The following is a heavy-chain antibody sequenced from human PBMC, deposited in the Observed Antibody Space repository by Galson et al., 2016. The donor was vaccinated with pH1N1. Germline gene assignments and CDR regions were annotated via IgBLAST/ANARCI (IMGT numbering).Heavy chain of an antibody. CDR3: ARSGGYGENFDY. Sequence: SVKVSCKASGYTFNRYDISWVRQATGQGLEWMGWMNPNSGNTGYAQKFQGRVTMTRNTSISTAYMELSSLRSEDTAVYYCARSGGYGENFDYWGQGTLVTVSS. V-gene: IGHV1-8*01. J-gene: IGHJ4*02. CDR1: GYTFNRYD. D-gene: IGHD4-17*01. CDR2: MNPNSGNT.